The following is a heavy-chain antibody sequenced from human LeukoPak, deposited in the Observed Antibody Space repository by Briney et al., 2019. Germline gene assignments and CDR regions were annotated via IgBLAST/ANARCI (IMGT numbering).Heavy chain of an antibody. CDR2: INPNSGGT. D-gene: IGHD1-26*01. J-gene: IGHJ4*02. CDR1: GYTFTAYY. V-gene: IGHV1-2*06. Sequence: ASVKVSCKASGYTFTAYYMHWVRQAPGQGPEWMGRINPNSGGTNYAQKFQGRVTTTRDTSISTAYMEVSRLRSDDTAVYYCARPRSVSGSYSHFGYWGQGTLVTVSS. CDR3: ARPRSVSGSYSHFGY.